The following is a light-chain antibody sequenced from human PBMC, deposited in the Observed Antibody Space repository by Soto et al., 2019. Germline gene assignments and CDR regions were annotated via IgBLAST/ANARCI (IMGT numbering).Light chain of an antibody. CDR2: TNN. V-gene: IGLV1-44*01. J-gene: IGLJ2*01. Sequence: QSVLTQPPSTSGTPGQRVTISCSGSSSNIGNNNVNWYQQLPGTAPKLLIYTNNQRPSGVPDRFSGSKSGTSASLAISGLQSEDEADYYCAAWDDSLTGRGVVFGGGTKVTVL. CDR3: AAWDDSLTGRGVV. CDR1: SSNIGNNN.